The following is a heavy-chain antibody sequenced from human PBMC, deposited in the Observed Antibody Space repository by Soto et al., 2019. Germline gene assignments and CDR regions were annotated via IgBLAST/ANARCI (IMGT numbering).Heavy chain of an antibody. D-gene: IGHD2-21*01. CDR1: GFTFSSYG. CDR3: ARDPGGANYYYYYMDV. CDR2: IWYDGSNK. J-gene: IGHJ6*03. V-gene: IGHV3-33*01. Sequence: QVQLVASGGGVVQPGRSLRLSCAASGFTFSSYGMHWVRQAPGKGLEWVAVIWYDGSNKYYADSVKGRFTISRDNSKNTLYLQMNSLRAEDTAVYYCARDPGGANYYYYYMDVWGKGTTVTVSS.